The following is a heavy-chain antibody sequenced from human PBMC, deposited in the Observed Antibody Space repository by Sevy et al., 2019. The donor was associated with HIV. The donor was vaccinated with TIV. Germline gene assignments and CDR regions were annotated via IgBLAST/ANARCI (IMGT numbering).Heavy chain of an antibody. V-gene: IGHV3-73*01. J-gene: IGHJ6*03. CDR2: IRSKANSYVT. CDR1: GFTFSGSA. D-gene: IGHD1-26*01. CDR3: TRSKGEGATNYYYMDV. Sequence: GGSLILSCAASGFTFSGSAMHWVRQASGKGLEWVGRIRSKANSYVTAYAASVKGRFTISRDDSKNTAYLQMNSLKTEDTAVYYCTRSKGEGATNYYYMDVWGKGTTVTVSS.